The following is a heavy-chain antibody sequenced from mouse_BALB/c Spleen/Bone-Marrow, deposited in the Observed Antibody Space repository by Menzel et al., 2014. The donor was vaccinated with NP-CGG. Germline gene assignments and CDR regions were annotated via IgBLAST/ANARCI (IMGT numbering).Heavy chain of an antibody. Sequence: DVMLVESGGDLVKPGGSLKLSCAASGFTFSSYGMSWVRQTPDISLEWVATISSRGTYTYYPDSVKGRFTISRDNAKNTLYLQMSGLKSGDTAIYYCARRRDYFAMDYWGLGTSVTVSS. CDR1: GFTFSSYG. J-gene: IGHJ4*01. CDR3: ARRRDYFAMDY. V-gene: IGHV5-6*02. CDR2: ISSRGTYT.